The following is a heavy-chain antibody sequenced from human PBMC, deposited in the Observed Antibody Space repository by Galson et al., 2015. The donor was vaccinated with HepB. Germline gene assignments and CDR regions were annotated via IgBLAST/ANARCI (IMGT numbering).Heavy chain of an antibody. CDR2: IVGSGTGT. CDR1: GLTFSSFA. D-gene: IGHD5-24*01. CDR3: AKNKGAGPLYNYCMDV. Sequence: SLRLSCAASGLTFSSFAMSWVRQAPGKGLEWVSMIVGSGTGTQYADSVKGRFTISRDNSKNTLYLQMDSLRGEDTAVYYCAKNKGAGPLYNYCMDVWGKGTTVTVSS. V-gene: IGHV3-23*01. J-gene: IGHJ6*03.